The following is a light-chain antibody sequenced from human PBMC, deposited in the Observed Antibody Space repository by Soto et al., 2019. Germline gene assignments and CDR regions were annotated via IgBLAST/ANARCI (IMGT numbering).Light chain of an antibody. CDR3: QQRSDSIT. V-gene: IGKV3-11*01. Sequence: EVVLTQSPDTLSLSPGERATLSCCSSHSFTTHLAWFHQRPCQTPGLLIYDASTRAPGIPARFSGRGSGADFTLPISSLEPEDFAVYSCQQRSDSITFGQGTRLEI. CDR1: HSFTTH. CDR2: DAS. J-gene: IGKJ5*01.